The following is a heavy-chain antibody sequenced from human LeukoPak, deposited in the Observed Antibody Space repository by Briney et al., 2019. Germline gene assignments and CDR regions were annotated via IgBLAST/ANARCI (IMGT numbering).Heavy chain of an antibody. J-gene: IGHJ5*02. CDR1: GYTFTSYY. CDR2: INPSGGST. D-gene: IGHD3-16*02. Sequence: ASVKVSCKASGYTFTSYYMHWVRQAPGQGLEWMGIINPSGGSTSYAQKFQGRVTMTRDTSTSTVYTELSSLRSEDTAVYYCARQFYDYVWGSYRSNWFDPWGQGTLVTVSS. CDR3: ARQFYDYVWGSYRSNWFDP. V-gene: IGHV1-46*01.